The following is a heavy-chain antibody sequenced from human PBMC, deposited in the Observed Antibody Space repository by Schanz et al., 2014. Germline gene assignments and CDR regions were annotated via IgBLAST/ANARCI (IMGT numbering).Heavy chain of an antibody. V-gene: IGHV3-66*01. CDR1: GFTFNIYS. D-gene: IGHD3-10*01. J-gene: IGHJ4*02. CDR2: INSAGTT. Sequence: EVQLVESGGGLVKPGGSLRLSCAVSGFTFNIYSMNWVRQAPGKGLEWVSVINSAGTTYYADSVKGRFTFSRDSSKNTVYLQMDSLRADDTSVYYCARGRGYIIGQWGQGILVTVSS. CDR3: ARGRGYIIGQ.